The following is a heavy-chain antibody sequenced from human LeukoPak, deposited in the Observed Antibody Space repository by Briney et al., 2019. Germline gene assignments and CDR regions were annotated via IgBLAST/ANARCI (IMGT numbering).Heavy chain of an antibody. CDR2: IKQDGSEK. J-gene: IGHJ4*02. V-gene: IGHV3-7*01. Sequence: GGSLRLSCAASGFTFSSYWMSWVRQAPGKGLEWVANIKQDGSEKYYVDSVKGRFTISRDNAKNSLYLQMNSLRAEDTAVYYCARLWNYYDSSSDYWGQGTLVTVSS. D-gene: IGHD3-22*01. CDR3: ARLWNYYDSSSDY. CDR1: GFTFSSYW.